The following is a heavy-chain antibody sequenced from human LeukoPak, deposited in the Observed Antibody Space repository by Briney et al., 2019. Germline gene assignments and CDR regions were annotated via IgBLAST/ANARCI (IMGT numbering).Heavy chain of an antibody. J-gene: IGHJ6*03. Sequence: GESLKISCKGSGYSFTSYWIGWVRQMPGKGLEWMGIIYPGDSDTRYSPSFQGQVTISADKSISTAYLQWSSLKASDTAMYYCSRRRPAIECGGDCYPPPAPSYYYYYMDVWGKGTTVTVSS. D-gene: IGHD2-21*01. V-gene: IGHV5-51*01. CDR2: IYPGDSDT. CDR3: SRRRPAIECGGDCYPPPAPSYYYYYMDV. CDR1: GYSFTSYW.